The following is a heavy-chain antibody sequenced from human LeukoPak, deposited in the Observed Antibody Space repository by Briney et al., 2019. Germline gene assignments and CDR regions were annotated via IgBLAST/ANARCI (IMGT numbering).Heavy chain of an antibody. Sequence: SQTLSLTCAISGDSVSNNIATWYWVRQSPSRGLEWLGRTYYRSRWGNDYAISVKSRITINPDTSRNQFSLQLNSVTPEDTAVYYCVRDSDDYYWALDFWGQGTPVTVSS. D-gene: IGHD3-10*01. CDR3: VRDSDDYYWALDF. J-gene: IGHJ4*02. V-gene: IGHV6-1*01. CDR2: TYYRSRWGN. CDR1: GDSVSNNIAT.